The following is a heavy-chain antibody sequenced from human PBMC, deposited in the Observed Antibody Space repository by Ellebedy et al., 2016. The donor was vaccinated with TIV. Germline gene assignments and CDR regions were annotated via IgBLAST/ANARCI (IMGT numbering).Heavy chain of an antibody. Sequence: PGGSLRLSCAASGFTFSSYGMHWVRQAPGKGLEWVAVISYDGSNKYYADSVKGRFTISRDNSKNTLYLQMNSLRAEDTAVYYCARGDLPGIVVVVAATRGLDYWGQGTLVTVSS. CDR1: GFTFSSYG. CDR2: ISYDGSNK. V-gene: IGHV3-30*19. CDR3: ARGDLPGIVVVVAATRGLDY. D-gene: IGHD2-15*01. J-gene: IGHJ4*02.